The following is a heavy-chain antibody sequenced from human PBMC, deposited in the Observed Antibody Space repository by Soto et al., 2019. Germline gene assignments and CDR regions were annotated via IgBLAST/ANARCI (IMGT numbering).Heavy chain of an antibody. D-gene: IGHD2-2*01. J-gene: IGHJ6*02. CDR2: IIPIFGTA. Sequence: SVKVSCKASGGTFSSYAISWVRQAPGQGLEWMGGIIPIFGTANYAQKFQGRVTITADESTSTAYMELSSLRSEDTAVYYCARRGVVPASRTYYYYGMDVWGQGTTVTVSS. CDR3: ARRGVVPASRTYYYYGMDV. V-gene: IGHV1-69*13. CDR1: GGTFSSYA.